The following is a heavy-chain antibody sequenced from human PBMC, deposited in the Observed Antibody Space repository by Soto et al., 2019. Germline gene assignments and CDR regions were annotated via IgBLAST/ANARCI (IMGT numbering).Heavy chain of an antibody. V-gene: IGHV3-30*03. CDR1: GFTFNTYG. CDR3: AAHSGKYWNHCDS. J-gene: IGHJ4*02. D-gene: IGHD1-1*01. CDR2: ISSDATTK. Sequence: GGSLRLSXTASGFTFNTYGVHWVRQAPGKGLEWVALISSDATTKIYGDSVKGRFTISRDNPKNTLYLQMNSLLPEDTAVYYCAAHSGKYWNHCDSWGLRTLVTVSS.